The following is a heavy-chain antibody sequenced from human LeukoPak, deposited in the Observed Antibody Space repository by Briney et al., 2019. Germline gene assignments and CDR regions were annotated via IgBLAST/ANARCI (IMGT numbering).Heavy chain of an antibody. CDR1: CGYISSSSYY. CDR3: ARHAPTYYDFCVPFFDY. J-gene: IGHJ4*02. Sequence: SETLSLTCTVSCGYISSSSYYWGCIRHPPGKGLECIGSICYSGSTYYNPSLKSRATISVDTSKNQFSLKLSSVTAADTAVYYCARHAPTYYDFCVPFFDYWGQGTLVTVSS. V-gene: IGHV4-39*01. D-gene: IGHD3-3*01. CDR2: ICYSGST.